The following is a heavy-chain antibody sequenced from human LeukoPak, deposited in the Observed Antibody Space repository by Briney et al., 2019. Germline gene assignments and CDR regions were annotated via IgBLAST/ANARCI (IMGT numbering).Heavy chain of an antibody. CDR3: ARAVPSRQAIDY. Sequence: GGSLRLSCAASGFTFSTYAMHWVRQAPGKGLDWVAVVSFHGTDKFYADSVKGRFTISRGNSKNTLYLQMNSLIPEDTAVYYCARAVPSRQAIDYWGQGTLVTVSS. CDR1: GFTFSTYA. J-gene: IGHJ4*02. V-gene: IGHV3-30*04. CDR2: VSFHGTDK.